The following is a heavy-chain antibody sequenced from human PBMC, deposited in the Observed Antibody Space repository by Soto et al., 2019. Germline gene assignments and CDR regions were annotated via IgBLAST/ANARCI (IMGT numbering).Heavy chain of an antibody. CDR2: IYHSGST. V-gene: IGHV4-38-2*02. Sequence: PSETLSLTCAVSGYSISSGYYWGWFRQPPGKGLEWIATIYHSGSTYYSPSLKSRLTISVDTSKNQFSLKLTSVTAADTAVYYCARDGGRYYALDVWGQGTTVTVS. J-gene: IGHJ6*02. CDR3: ARDGGRYYALDV. CDR1: GYSISSGYY. D-gene: IGHD3-3*01.